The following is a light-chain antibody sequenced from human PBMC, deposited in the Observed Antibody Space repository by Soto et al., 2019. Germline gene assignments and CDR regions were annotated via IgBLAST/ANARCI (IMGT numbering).Light chain of an antibody. CDR2: GTS. CDR1: QNLISDY. V-gene: IGKV3-20*01. Sequence: EIVLTQSPGTLSWSPGERATLSCRASQNLISDYLAWYQQKPGQPPRLLIYGTSLRATGIPDRFSGSGSGTDFTLNISTVEPEDSAVYYCQRYGRSPTWTFGQGTKVEIK. CDR3: QRYGRSPTWT. J-gene: IGKJ1*01.